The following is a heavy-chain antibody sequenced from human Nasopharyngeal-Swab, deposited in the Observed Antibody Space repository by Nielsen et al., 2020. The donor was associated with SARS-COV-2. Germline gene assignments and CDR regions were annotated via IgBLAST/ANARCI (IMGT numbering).Heavy chain of an antibody. CDR3: ARHAPYYYDSSGYLLDY. CDR2: IDPSDSYT. J-gene: IGHJ4*02. Sequence: GKSLKISCKGSGYSFTSYWISWVRQMPGKGLEWMGRIDPSDSYTNYSPSFQGHVTISADKSISTAYLQWSSLKASDTAMYYCARHAPYYYDSSGYLLDYWGQGTLVTVSS. V-gene: IGHV5-10-1*01. CDR1: GYSFTSYW. D-gene: IGHD3-22*01.